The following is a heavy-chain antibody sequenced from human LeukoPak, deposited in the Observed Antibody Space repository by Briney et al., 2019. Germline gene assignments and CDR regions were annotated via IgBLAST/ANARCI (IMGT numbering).Heavy chain of an antibody. Sequence: GGSLRLSCAASGFTFSSHGMHWVRQAPGKGLEWVAFIRYDGSNKYYADAVKGRFTISRDNSKNTLYLQMNSLRAEDTAVYYCAKVAPYCSSTSCYFDYWGQGTLVTVSS. J-gene: IGHJ4*02. CDR1: GFTFSSHG. D-gene: IGHD2-2*01. CDR3: AKVAPYCSSTSCYFDY. V-gene: IGHV3-30*02. CDR2: IRYDGSNK.